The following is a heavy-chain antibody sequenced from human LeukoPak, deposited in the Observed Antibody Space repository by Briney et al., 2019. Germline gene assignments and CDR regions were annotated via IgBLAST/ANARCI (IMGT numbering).Heavy chain of an antibody. J-gene: IGHJ5*02. CDR2: IYHSGST. D-gene: IGHD5-18*01. CDR3: ASSDTGYNWFDP. CDR1: GYSISSGYY. Sequence: PSETLSLTCAVSGYSISSGYYWGWIRQPPGKGLEWIGSIYHSGSTYYNPSLKSRVTISVDTSKSQFSLKLSSVTAADTAVYYCASSDTGYNWFDPWGQGTLVTVSS. V-gene: IGHV4-38-2*01.